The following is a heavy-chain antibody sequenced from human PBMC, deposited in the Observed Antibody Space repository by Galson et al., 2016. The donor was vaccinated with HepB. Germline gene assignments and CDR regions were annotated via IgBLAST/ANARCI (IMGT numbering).Heavy chain of an antibody. CDR3: AKDILVGAETQGWGFDY. J-gene: IGHJ4*02. CDR1: GFTFHDYA. CDR2: ISWSSGGI. Sequence: SLRLSCAASGFTFHDYAMHWVRQAPGKGLEWVSGISWSSGGIGYADSVRGRFTISRDNAKNSLYLQMNGLRTEATALYYFAKDILVGAETQGWGFDYGGQGTLVTVSS. V-gene: IGHV3-9*01. D-gene: IGHD1-26*01.